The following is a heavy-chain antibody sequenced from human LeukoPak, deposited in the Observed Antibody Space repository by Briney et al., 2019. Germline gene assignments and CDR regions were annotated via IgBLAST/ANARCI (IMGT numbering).Heavy chain of an antibody. CDR2: ISGSGGST. CDR3: AKDFPIERELPGGYFDY. Sequence: PGGSLRLSCAASGFTFSSYAMSWVRQAPGKGLEWVSAISGSGGSTYYADSVKGRFTISRDNSKNTLYLQMNSLRAEDTAVYYCAKDFPIERELPGGYFDYWGQGTLVTVSS. V-gene: IGHV3-23*01. D-gene: IGHD1-26*01. CDR1: GFTFSSYA. J-gene: IGHJ4*02.